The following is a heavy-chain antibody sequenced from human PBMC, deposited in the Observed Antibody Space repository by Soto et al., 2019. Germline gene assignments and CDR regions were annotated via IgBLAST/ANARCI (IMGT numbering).Heavy chain of an antibody. CDR1: GDSISSGGSS. CDR3: DRRTGGYDSHIAY. CDR2: LYHTGST. D-gene: IGHD2-8*02. Sequence: SETLSLTCRVSGDSISSGGSSGSWIRQTPGKGLEWIGYLYHTGSTFYNPSLKSRVTISGDRSKNQFSLKLSSVTAADTAVYYCDRRTGGYDSHIAYWGPGPFVTVS. J-gene: IGHJ4*02. V-gene: IGHV4-30-2*01.